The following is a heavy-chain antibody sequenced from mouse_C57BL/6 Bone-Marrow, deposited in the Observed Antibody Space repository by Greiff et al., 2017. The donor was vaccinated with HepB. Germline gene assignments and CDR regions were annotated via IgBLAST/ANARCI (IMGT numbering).Heavy chain of an antibody. CDR2: ISNLAYSI. D-gene: IGHD1-1*01. CDR1: GFTFSDYG. CDR3: ARSITTVVAHWYFDV. Sequence: EVKLMESGGGLVQPGGSLKLSCAASGFTFSDYGMAWVRQAPRKGPEWVAFISNLAYSIYYADTVTGRFTISRENAKNTLYLEMSSLRSEDTAMYYCARSITTVVAHWYFDVWGTGTTVTVSS. J-gene: IGHJ1*03. V-gene: IGHV5-15*01.